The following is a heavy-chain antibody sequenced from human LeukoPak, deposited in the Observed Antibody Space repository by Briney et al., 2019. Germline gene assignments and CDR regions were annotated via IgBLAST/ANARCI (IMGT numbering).Heavy chain of an antibody. CDR1: GGTFSSYA. Sequence: ASVKVSCKASGGTFSSYAISWVRQAPGQGLEWMGGIIPIFGTANYAQKFQGRVTITADESTSTAYMELSSLRSEDTAVYYCARNPGSPHLYGMDVWGQGTTVTVSS. CDR3: ARNPGSPHLYGMDV. V-gene: IGHV1-69*13. J-gene: IGHJ6*02. CDR2: IIPIFGTA. D-gene: IGHD3-10*01.